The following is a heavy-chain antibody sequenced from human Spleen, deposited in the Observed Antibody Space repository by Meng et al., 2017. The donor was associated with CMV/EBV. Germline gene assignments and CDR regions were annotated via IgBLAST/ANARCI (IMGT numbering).Heavy chain of an antibody. J-gene: IGHJ4*02. CDR1: GFTFNNYA. CDR3: ARDNSGYPRIFDY. D-gene: IGHD7-27*01. V-gene: IGHV3-23*01. Sequence: GGSLRLSCEASGFTFNNYALSWVRQTPGRGLQWVSVISGSGNSRYYADSVKGRFTISRDNSKNTLYLQMDSLRTEDTAVYYCARDNSGYPRIFDYWGQGTLVTVSS. CDR2: ISGSGNSR.